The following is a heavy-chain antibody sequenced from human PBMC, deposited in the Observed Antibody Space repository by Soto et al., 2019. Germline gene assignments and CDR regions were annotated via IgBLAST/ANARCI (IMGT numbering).Heavy chain of an antibody. D-gene: IGHD2-2*03. Sequence: DSLKVSCQSSDYRFTNFLFGLVLELPGKGLEWMGIIYPGDSEARYGPSFQGQVTISADESINTAYLQWNNLKASDSAIYFCERHGYSSSWYPDQWGQGTLVTVSS. J-gene: IGHJ4*02. CDR1: DYRFTNFL. CDR3: ERHGYSSSWYPDQ. V-gene: IGHV5-51*01. CDR2: IYPGDSEA.